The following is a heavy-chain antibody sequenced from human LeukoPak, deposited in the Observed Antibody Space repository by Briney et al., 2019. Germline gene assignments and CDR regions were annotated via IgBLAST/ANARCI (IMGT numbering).Heavy chain of an antibody. D-gene: IGHD3-9*01. V-gene: IGHV3-7*01. CDR1: GFTFSSYW. CDR2: IKQDGSEK. Sequence: GGSLRLSCAASGFTFSSYWMSWVSQAPGKGLEWVANIKQDGSEKYYVDSVKGRFTISRDNAENSLYLQMNSLRAEDTAVYYCARETYDISNWFDPWGQGTLVTVSS. J-gene: IGHJ5*02. CDR3: ARETYDISNWFDP.